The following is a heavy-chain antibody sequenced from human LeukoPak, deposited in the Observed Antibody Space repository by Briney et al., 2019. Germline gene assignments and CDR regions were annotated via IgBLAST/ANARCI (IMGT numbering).Heavy chain of an antibody. J-gene: IGHJ4*02. CDR2: ISGSGDST. V-gene: IGHV3-23*01. CDR3: ARRSGVAVAGAFDY. Sequence: GGSLRLSCAASGFTFSNYALRWVRQAPGKGLEWVSGISGSGDSTYYADSVKGRFTISRDNSKNTLYLQMNSLRAEDTAVYFCARRSGVAVAGAFDYWGQGTLVTVSS. CDR1: GFTFSNYA. D-gene: IGHD6-19*01.